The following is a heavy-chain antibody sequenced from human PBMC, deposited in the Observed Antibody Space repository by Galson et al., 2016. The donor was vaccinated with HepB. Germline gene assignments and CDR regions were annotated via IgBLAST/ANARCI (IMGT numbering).Heavy chain of an antibody. J-gene: IGHJ6*02. V-gene: IGHV3-9*01. CDR1: GFTFDNYD. Sequence: SLRLSCAASGFTFDNYDMHWVRQAPGKGLEWVSTISWNRATKGYADSVKGRFTISRDNAKNSLSLQMNSLRAEDTALYYCAKGLVPFYYSNMDVWGQGTTVTVSS. D-gene: IGHD2-8*01. CDR3: AKGLVPFYYSNMDV. CDR2: ISWNRATK.